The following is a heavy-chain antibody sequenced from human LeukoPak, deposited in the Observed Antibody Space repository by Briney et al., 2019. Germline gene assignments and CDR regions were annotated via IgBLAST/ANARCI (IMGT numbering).Heavy chain of an antibody. CDR3: ARDSVGNDYVWGSYRPGNWFDP. CDR2: ISSSSSTI. J-gene: IGHJ5*02. D-gene: IGHD3-16*02. Sequence: GGSLRLSCAASGFTFSSYSMNWVRQAPGKGLEWVSYISSSSSTIYYADSVKGRFTISRDNAKNSLYLQMNSLRAEDTAVYYCARDSVGNDYVWGSYRPGNWFDPWGQGTLVTVSS. CDR1: GFTFSSYS. V-gene: IGHV3-48*04.